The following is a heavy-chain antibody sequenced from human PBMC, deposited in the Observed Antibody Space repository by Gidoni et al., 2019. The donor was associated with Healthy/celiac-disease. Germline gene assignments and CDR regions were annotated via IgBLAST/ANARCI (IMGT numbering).Heavy chain of an antibody. CDR1: GGSISSSSYY. J-gene: IGHJ3*02. CDR2: IYYSGST. D-gene: IGHD5-12*01. V-gene: IGHV4-39*01. CDR3: ASHLLDIVATIHAFDI. Sequence: QLQLQESGPGLVKPSETLSLTCTVSGGSISSSSYYWGWIRQPPGTGLEWIGRIYYSGSTYYNPSLKSRVTISVDTSKNQFSLKLSSVTAADTAVYYCASHLLDIVATIHAFDIWGQGTMVTVSS.